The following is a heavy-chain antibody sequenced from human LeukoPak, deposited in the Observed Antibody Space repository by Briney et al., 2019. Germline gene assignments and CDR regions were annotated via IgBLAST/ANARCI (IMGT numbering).Heavy chain of an antibody. V-gene: IGHV4-34*01. CDR2: INHSGST. Sequence: PSETLSLTCAVYGGSFSGYYWSWIRQPPGKGLEWIGEINHSGSTNYNPSLKSRVTISVDTSKNQFSLKLSSVTAADTAVYYCARAHRMYYYDSSGYWNYWGQGTLVTVSS. CDR3: ARAHRMYYYDSSGYWNY. D-gene: IGHD3-22*01. CDR1: GGSFSGYY. J-gene: IGHJ4*02.